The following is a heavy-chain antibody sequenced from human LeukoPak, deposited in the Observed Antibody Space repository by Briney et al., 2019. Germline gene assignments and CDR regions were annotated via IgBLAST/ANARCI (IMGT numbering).Heavy chain of an antibody. J-gene: IGHJ4*02. V-gene: IGHV4-34*01. Sequence: KASETLSLTCAVYGGSFSGYYWSWIRQPPGEGLQWIGEINHSGSTSYNPSLKSRVTISVDTSKSQFSLKLNSVTAADTAVYYCAREYGRWQQSGGYYFDYWGQETLVTVSS. CDR3: AREYGRWQQSGGYYFDY. D-gene: IGHD3-10*01. CDR2: INHSGST. CDR1: GGSFSGYY.